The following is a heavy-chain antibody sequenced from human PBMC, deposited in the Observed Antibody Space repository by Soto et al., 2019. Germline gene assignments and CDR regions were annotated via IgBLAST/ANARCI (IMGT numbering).Heavy chain of an antibody. V-gene: IGHV3-9*01. CDR3: AKSRVVPYFDR. Sequence: EVQLVQSGGGLVQPGRSLRLSCAATGFAFDEYVMHWVRQAPGKGLEWVGSIGWNGASIDYADSVKGRFTISRDNAKNSLFLQMNSLTPEDTALYCCAKSRVVPYFDRWGQGTMVTVSS. CDR2: IGWNGASI. J-gene: IGHJ4*02. CDR1: GFAFDEYV. D-gene: IGHD2-2*01.